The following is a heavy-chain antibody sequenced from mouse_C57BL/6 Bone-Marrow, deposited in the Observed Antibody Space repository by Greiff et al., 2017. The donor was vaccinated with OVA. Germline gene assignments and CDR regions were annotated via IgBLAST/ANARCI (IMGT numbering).Heavy chain of an antibody. D-gene: IGHD3-2*02. V-gene: IGHV1-55*01. CDR3: ARDEQPRRQGPFYWYFDV. CDR2: IYPGSGST. CDR1: GYTFTSYW. J-gene: IGHJ1*03. Sequence: VQLQQPGAELVKPGASVKMSCKASGYTFTSYWITWVKQRPGQGLEWIGDIYPGSGSTNYNEKFKSKATLTVDTSSSTAYMQLSSLTSEDSAVYYCARDEQPRRQGPFYWYFDVWGTGTTVTVSS.